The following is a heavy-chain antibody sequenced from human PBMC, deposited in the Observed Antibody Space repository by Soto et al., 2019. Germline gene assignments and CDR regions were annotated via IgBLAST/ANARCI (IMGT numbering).Heavy chain of an antibody. CDR2: INPSGGST. CDR3: ARVPRRSGSYGHFDY. D-gene: IGHD1-26*01. CDR1: GYTFTSYY. V-gene: IGHV1-46*01. Sequence: APVKGSCKASGYTFTSYYMHWVRQAPGQGLEWMGIINPSGGSTSYAQKFQGRVTMTRDTSTSTVYMELSSLRSEDTAVYYCARVPRRSGSYGHFDYWGQGTLVTV. J-gene: IGHJ4*02.